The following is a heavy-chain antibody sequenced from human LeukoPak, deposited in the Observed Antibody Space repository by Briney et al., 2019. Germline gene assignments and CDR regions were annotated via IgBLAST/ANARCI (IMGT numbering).Heavy chain of an antibody. J-gene: IGHJ4*02. D-gene: IGHD3-3*01. CDR1: GYSISSGYY. CDR2: IYHSGST. CDR3: ARQARYDRY. V-gene: IGHV4-38-2*01. Sequence: TSETLSLTCAVSGYSISSGYYWGWIRQPPGKGLEWIGSIYHSGSTYYNPSLKSRVTISVDTSKNQFSLTLSSVTAADTAVYYCARQARYDRYWGQGTLVTVSS.